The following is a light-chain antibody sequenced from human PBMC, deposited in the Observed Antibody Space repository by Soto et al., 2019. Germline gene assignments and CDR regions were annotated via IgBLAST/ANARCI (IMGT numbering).Light chain of an antibody. CDR2: DVS. CDR1: SSDVGGYNY. V-gene: IGLV2-11*01. J-gene: IGLJ1*01. Sequence: QSALTQPRSVSGSPGQSVTISCTGTSSDVGGYNYVSWYQQHPGKAPKLMIYDVSKRPSGVPDRFSGYKSGNTASLNISGLEAEDETDYYCCSYAGSYTLGVFGTGTKVTVL. CDR3: CSYAGSYTLGV.